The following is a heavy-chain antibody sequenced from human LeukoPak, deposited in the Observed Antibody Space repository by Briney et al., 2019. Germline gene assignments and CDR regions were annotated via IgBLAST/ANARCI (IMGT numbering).Heavy chain of an antibody. CDR1: GGSISSYY. Sequence: SETLSLTCTVSGGSISSYYWGWIRQPPGKGLEWIGSIYYSGSTCYNPSLKSRVTISVDTSKNQFSLKLSSVTAADTAVYYCARGRFVYGIVQSQDYWGQGTLVTVSS. D-gene: IGHD2-8*01. J-gene: IGHJ4*02. CDR2: IYYSGST. CDR3: ARGRFVYGIVQSQDY. V-gene: IGHV4-39*07.